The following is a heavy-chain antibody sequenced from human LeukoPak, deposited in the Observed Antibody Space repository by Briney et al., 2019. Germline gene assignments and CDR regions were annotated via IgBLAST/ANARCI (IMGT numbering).Heavy chain of an antibody. D-gene: IGHD5-18*01. V-gene: IGHV5-10-1*01. CDR2: IDPIDSYT. CDR1: EYRFPSYW. J-gene: IGHJ4*02. Sequence: GESLKISCKASEYRFPSYWITWVHQMPGKGLEWMGGIDPIDSYTTYSPSFQGHVTISADKSIATVYLQWSSLKASDTAMYYCARARVDTAMADFDYWGQGTLVTVSS. CDR3: ARARVDTAMADFDY.